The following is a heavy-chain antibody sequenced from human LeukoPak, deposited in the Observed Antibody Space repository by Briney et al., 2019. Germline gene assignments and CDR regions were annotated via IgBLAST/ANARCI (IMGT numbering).Heavy chain of an antibody. V-gene: IGHV4-39*01. CDR2: ICYSGST. CDR1: GGSISSSSYY. CDR3: ARVVPMYSSDWYDDY. Sequence: SETLSLTCTVSGGSISSSSYYWGWIRQPPGKGLEWIGTICYSGSTYYNPSLKSRVTISVDTSKNQFSLKLSSVTAADTAVYYCARVVPMYSSDWYDDYWGQGTLVTVSS. D-gene: IGHD6-19*01. J-gene: IGHJ4*02.